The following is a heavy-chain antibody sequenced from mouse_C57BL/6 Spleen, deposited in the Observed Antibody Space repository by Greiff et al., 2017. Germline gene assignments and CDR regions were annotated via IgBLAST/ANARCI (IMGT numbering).Heavy chain of an antibody. CDR1: GYAFSSSW. D-gene: IGHD2-2*01. J-gene: IGHJ1*03. CDR3: ARKGDYGYLYWYFDV. Sequence: QVHVKQSGPELVKPGASVKISCKASGYAFSSSWMNWVKQRPGKGLEWIGRIYPGDGDTNYNGKFKGKATLTADKSSSTAYMQLSSLTSEDSAVYFCARKGDYGYLYWYFDVWGTGTTVTVSS. CDR2: IYPGDGDT. V-gene: IGHV1-82*01.